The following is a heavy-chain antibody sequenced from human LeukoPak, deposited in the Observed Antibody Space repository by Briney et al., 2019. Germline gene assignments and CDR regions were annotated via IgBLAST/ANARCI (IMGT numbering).Heavy chain of an antibody. D-gene: IGHD3-9*01. V-gene: IGHV1-18*01. CDR1: GYTFTSYG. CDR3: ASFQEQGNSYYDIT. J-gene: IGHJ5*02. CDR2: ISAYNGNT. Sequence: ASVNVSCKASGYTFTSYGISWVRQAPGQGLEWMGWISAYNGNTNYAQKLQGRVTMTTDTSTSTAYMELRSLRSDDTAVYYCASFQEQGNSYYDITWGQGTLVTVSS.